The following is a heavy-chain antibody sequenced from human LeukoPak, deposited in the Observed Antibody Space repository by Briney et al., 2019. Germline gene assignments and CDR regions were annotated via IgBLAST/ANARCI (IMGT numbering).Heavy chain of an antibody. CDR3: ARARDSRGYQFRGFDC. CDR2: ISYSGST. D-gene: IGHD3-22*01. CDR1: GASISSYY. J-gene: IGHJ4*02. V-gene: IGHV4-59*08. Sequence: SETLSLTCTVSGASISSYYWSWIRQPPGKGLEWVGYISYSGSTNYNPSLKSRVTISVDTSKNQFSLRLTSVTAADTAVYYCARARDSRGYQFRGFDCWGQGTLVTVSS.